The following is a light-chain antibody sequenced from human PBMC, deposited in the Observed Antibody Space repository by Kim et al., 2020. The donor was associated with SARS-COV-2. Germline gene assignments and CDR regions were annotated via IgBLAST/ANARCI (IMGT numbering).Light chain of an antibody. CDR2: AAS. CDR1: QNIRTF. Sequence: DIQMTQSPSPLSASVGDRVTNTCRASQNIRTFLNWYQQKPGKAPRVMIYAASSLQGGAPSRFSGSASGTDFTLTISSLQPEDFATYYCQQSYATPWTFGQGTKVDIK. CDR3: QQSYATPWT. V-gene: IGKV1-39*01. J-gene: IGKJ1*01.